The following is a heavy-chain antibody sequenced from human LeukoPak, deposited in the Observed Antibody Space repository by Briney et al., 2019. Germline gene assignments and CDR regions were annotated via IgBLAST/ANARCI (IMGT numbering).Heavy chain of an antibody. V-gene: IGHV3-23*01. Sequence: SGGSLRLSCAASGFTFSSYAMSWVRQAPGKGLEWVSAISGSGGSTYYADSVKGRFTISRDNSKNTLYLQMNSLRAGDTAVYYCARAPRGSGSYYPPYFDYWGQGTLVTVSS. J-gene: IGHJ4*02. CDR1: GFTFSSYA. D-gene: IGHD3-10*01. CDR2: ISGSGGST. CDR3: ARAPRGSGSYYPPYFDY.